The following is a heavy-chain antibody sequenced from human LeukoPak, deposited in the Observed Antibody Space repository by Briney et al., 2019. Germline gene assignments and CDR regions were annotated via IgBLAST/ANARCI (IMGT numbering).Heavy chain of an antibody. CDR2: IYYSGST. V-gene: IGHV4-31*03. Sequence: SETLSLTCTVSGGSISSGGYYWSWIRQHPGKGLEWIGYIYYSGSTYYNPSLKSRVTISVDTSKNQFSLKLSSVTAADTAVYYCARRGIFSWYFDLWGRGTLVTVSS. D-gene: IGHD3-3*01. CDR3: ARRGIFSWYFDL. CDR1: GGSISSGGYY. J-gene: IGHJ2*01.